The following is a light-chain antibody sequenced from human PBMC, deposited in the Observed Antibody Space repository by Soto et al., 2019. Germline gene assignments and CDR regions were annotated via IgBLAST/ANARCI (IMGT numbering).Light chain of an antibody. CDR3: MQGTHWHPYT. CDR2: QVS. Sequence: DVVMTPSPLSLPVTLGQPASISCRSSQSLAYSAGNTYLNWFQQMPGQSPRRLIYQVSNRDSGVPDRFSGSESCADFKLKISRVEADDVGVYYCMQGTHWHPYTFGQGTKLEIK. J-gene: IGKJ2*01. CDR1: QSLAYSAGNTY. V-gene: IGKV2-30*01.